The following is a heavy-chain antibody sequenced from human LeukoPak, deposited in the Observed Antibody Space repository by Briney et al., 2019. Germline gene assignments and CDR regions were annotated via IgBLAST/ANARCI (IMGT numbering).Heavy chain of an antibody. D-gene: IGHD2-15*01. V-gene: IGHV3-7*01. CDR2: IKEDGSEK. J-gene: IGHJ4*02. Sequence: GGSLRLSCAASGFTFSNSWMDWVRQAPGKGLEWVAAIKEDGSEKYYVDSVKGRFTISRDNAKNSLYLQLNSLRSEDTAVYYCAKNRGSASFDYWGQGTLVTVSS. CDR3: AKNRGSASFDY. CDR1: GFTFSNSW.